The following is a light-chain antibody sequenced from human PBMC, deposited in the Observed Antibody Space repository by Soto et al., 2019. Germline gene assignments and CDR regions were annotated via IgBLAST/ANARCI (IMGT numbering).Light chain of an antibody. Sequence: EIVLTQSPGPLSLSPGEIATLSCSASQIVSSRQLAWSQQKPGQPPRLLIYGISSRANGIPDRFSGSGSGTEFTLTISRLEPEDYAVYYCQQYDVSPPINFGQGTRLEIK. CDR3: QQYDVSPPIN. CDR1: QIVSSRQ. J-gene: IGKJ5*01. CDR2: GIS. V-gene: IGKV3-20*01.